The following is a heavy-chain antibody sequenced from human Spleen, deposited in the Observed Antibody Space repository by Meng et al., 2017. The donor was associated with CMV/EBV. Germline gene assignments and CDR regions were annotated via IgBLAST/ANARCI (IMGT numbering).Heavy chain of an antibody. CDR1: FRRYA. J-gene: IGHJ5*02. CDR2: ISYDGSNK. CDR3: ARAGCSGGSCYSSYNWFDP. D-gene: IGHD2-15*01. V-gene: IGHV3-30-3*01. Sequence: FRRYAMLWVRQAPGKGLEWVAVISYDGSNKYYADSVKGRFTISRDNSKNTLYLQMNSLRAEDTAVYYCARAGCSGGSCYSSYNWFDPWGQGTLVTVSS.